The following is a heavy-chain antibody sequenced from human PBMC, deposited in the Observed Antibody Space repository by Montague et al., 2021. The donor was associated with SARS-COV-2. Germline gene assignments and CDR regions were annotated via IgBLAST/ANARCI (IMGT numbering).Heavy chain of an antibody. V-gene: IGHV4-59*01. D-gene: IGHD3-3*01. CDR3: ARARGGTIFGGIGAYYGIDI. CDR2: MYYSGST. Sequence: SETLSLTCTVSGGSISNYYWSWIRQSPGKGLEWIAYMYYSGSTKYNPSLKSRATISVDTSKNQFSLTLSSMTAADTAVYYCARARGGTIFGGIGAYYGIDIWGQGTTVTVS. J-gene: IGHJ6*02. CDR1: GGSISNYY.